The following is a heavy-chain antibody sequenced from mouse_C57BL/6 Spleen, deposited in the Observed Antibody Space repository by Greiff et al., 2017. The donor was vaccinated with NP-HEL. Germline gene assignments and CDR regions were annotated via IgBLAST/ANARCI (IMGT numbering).Heavy chain of an antibody. D-gene: IGHD2-4*01. Sequence: QVHVKQSGPELVKPGASVKISCKASGYAFSSSCMNWVKQRPGKGLEWIGRIYPGDGDTNYNGKFKGKATLTADKSSSTAYMQLSSLTSEDSAVDFCAKETIYDYDDAMDYWGQGTSVTVSS. CDR2: IYPGDGDT. J-gene: IGHJ4*01. V-gene: IGHV1-82*01. CDR1: GYAFSSSC. CDR3: AKETIYDYDDAMDY.